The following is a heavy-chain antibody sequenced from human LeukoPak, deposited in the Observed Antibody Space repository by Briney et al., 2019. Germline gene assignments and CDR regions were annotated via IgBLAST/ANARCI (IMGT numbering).Heavy chain of an antibody. Sequence: GGSLRLSCAASGFTFSSYAMSWVRQAPGKGLEWVSAISGSGGSTYYADSVKGRFTISRDNSKNTLYLQMNSLRAEDTAVYYCARDPHITMVRGGRLGPDYWGQGTLVTVSS. CDR1: GFTFSSYA. D-gene: IGHD3-10*01. J-gene: IGHJ4*02. V-gene: IGHV3-23*01. CDR3: ARDPHITMVRGGRLGPDY. CDR2: ISGSGGST.